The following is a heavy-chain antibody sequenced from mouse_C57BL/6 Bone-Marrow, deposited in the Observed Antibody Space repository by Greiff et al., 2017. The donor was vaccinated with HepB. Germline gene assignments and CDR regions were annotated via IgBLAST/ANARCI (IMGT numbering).Heavy chain of an antibody. CDR2: IYPRSGNT. Sequence: VKLVESGAELARPGASVKLSCKASGYTFTSYGISWVKQRTGQGLEWIGEIYPRSGNTYYHEKFKGKATLTADKSSSTAYMELRSLTSEDSAVYFCARWGSSGYSRDWFAYWGQGTLVTVSA. D-gene: IGHD3-2*02. CDR3: ARWGSSGYSRDWFAY. CDR1: GYTFTSYG. V-gene: IGHV1-81*01. J-gene: IGHJ3*01.